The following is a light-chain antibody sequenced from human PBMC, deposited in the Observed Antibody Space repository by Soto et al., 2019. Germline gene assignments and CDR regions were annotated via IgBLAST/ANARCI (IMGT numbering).Light chain of an antibody. CDR3: QQYGASPFT. J-gene: IGKJ3*01. CDR2: GAS. V-gene: IGKV3-20*01. Sequence: VVVTQSPATLSLSPGDRATLPCRASRHVYINALGWYQQKPGRTPTLLIYGASTRATDIPDRFSATGSGTDFSLTISGVEPEDSAVYYCQQYGASPFTFGPGTRLEI. CDR1: RHVYINA.